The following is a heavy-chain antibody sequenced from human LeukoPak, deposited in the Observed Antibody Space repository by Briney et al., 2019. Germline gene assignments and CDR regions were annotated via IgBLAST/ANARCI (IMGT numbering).Heavy chain of an antibody. D-gene: IGHD3-10*01. CDR1: GFTFSSYG. V-gene: IGHV3-30*18. CDR3: AKVTMVRGVIHAFDI. CDR2: ISYDGSNK. Sequence: GGSLRLSCAASGFTFSSYGMHWVRQAPGKGLEWVAVISYDGSNKYYADSVKGRFTISRDNSKNTLYLQMNSLRAEDTAVYYCAKVTMVRGVIHAFDIWGQGTMVTVSS. J-gene: IGHJ3*02.